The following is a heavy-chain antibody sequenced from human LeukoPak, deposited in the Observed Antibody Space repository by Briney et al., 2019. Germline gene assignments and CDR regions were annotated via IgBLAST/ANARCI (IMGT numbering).Heavy chain of an antibody. CDR2: IYSGGST. Sequence: GGSLRLSCAASGFTFSSNYMSWVRQAPGKGLEWVSVIYSGGSTYYADSVKGRFTISRDNSKNTLYLQMNSLRAEDTAVCYCARDLVQQLVQDYYYYGMDVWGQGTTVTVSS. CDR1: GFTFSSNY. V-gene: IGHV3-53*01. D-gene: IGHD6-13*01. CDR3: ARDLVQQLVQDYYYYGMDV. J-gene: IGHJ6*02.